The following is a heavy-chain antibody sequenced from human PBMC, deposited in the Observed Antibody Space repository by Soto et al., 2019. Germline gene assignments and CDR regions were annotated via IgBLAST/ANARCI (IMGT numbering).Heavy chain of an antibody. D-gene: IGHD1-26*01. Sequence: SVKVSCKASGGTFSSYAISWVRQAPRQGLEWMGGIIPIFGTANYAQKFQGRVTITADESTSTAYMELSSLRSEDTAVYYCARDSLVGASEGNGMDVWGQETTVTVSS. CDR3: ARDSLVGASEGNGMDV. CDR2: IIPIFGTA. V-gene: IGHV1-69*13. J-gene: IGHJ6*02. CDR1: GGTFSSYA.